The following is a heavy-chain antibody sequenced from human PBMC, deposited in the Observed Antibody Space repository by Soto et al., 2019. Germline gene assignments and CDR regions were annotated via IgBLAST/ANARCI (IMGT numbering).Heavy chain of an antibody. CDR3: ARDLVSLDGLDI. Sequence: SETLSLTCTVSGGSISSGGYYWSWIRQHPGKGLEWIGYIYYSGSTYYNPSLKSRVTISVDTSKNQFSLKLSSVTAADTAVYHCARDLVSLDGLDIWGQGTMVTVSS. CDR2: IYYSGST. CDR1: GGSISSGGYY. D-gene: IGHD3-3*02. V-gene: IGHV4-31*03. J-gene: IGHJ3*02.